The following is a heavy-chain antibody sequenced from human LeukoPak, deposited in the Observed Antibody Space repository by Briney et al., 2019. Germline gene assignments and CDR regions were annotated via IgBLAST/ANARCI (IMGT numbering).Heavy chain of an antibody. CDR1: GFTFSSYA. CDR3: ARDGAMRTETTKAYGMDV. CDR2: ISYDGSNK. J-gene: IGHJ6*02. D-gene: IGHD1-14*01. V-gene: IGHV3-30-3*01. Sequence: PGGSLRLSCAASGFTFSSYAMHWVRQAPGKGLEWVAVISYDGSNKYYADSVKGRFTISRDNSKNTLYLQMNSLRAEDTAVYYCARDGAMRTETTKAYGMDVWGQGTTVTVSS.